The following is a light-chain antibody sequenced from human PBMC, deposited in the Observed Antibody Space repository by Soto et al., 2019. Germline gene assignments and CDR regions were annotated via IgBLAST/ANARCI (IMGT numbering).Light chain of an antibody. CDR1: QSISSW. CDR2: HAY. CDR3: QQYNSYPWT. V-gene: IGKV1-5*01. Sequence: DIQMTQSPSTLSASVGDRVTLTCRASQSISSWLAWYQQKPGKAPKLLIYHAYSLESGVPSRFSGSESGTEFTLIINSLQPDDFATYYCQQYNSYPWTFGQGTKVEIK. J-gene: IGKJ1*01.